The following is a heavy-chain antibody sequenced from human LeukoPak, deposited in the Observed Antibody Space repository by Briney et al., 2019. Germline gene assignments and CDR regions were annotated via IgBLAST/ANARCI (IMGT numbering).Heavy chain of an antibody. D-gene: IGHD4-11*01. Sequence: SETLSLTCAVYGGSFSGYYWSWIRQPPGKGLEWIGEINHSGSTNYNPSLKSRVTITVDTPKNQFSLKLNSVTAADTAVYYCADDYNNYWVYWGQGTLVTVSS. J-gene: IGHJ4*02. V-gene: IGHV4-34*01. CDR2: INHSGST. CDR3: ADDYNNYWVY. CDR1: GGSFSGYY.